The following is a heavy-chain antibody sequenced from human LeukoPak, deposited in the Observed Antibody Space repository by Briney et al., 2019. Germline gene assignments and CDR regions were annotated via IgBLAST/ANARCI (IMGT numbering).Heavy chain of an antibody. CDR3: ARGVLRYFDWTHYFDY. CDR2: INPNSGGT. V-gene: IGHV1-2*02. CDR1: GYTLTGYY. D-gene: IGHD3-9*01. J-gene: IGHJ4*02. Sequence: GASVKVSCKASGYTLTGYYMNWVRQAPGQGLEWMGWINPNSGGTNYAQKFQGRVTMTRDTSISTAYMELSRLRSDDTAVYYCARGVLRYFDWTHYFDYWGQGTLVTVSS.